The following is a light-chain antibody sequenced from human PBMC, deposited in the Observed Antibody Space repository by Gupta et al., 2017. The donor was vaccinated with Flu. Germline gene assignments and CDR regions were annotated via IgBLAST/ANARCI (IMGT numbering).Light chain of an antibody. CDR3: DSDGSSDV. Sequence: SCTGTRIGIGGNNYVARYQQDPGKHPRLMIDEGKTGPAGVPDRFSGSKSGNTASLTVAGRQSEDEDDYYCDSDGSSDVFGTGTKVTVL. V-gene: IGLV2-8*01. J-gene: IGLJ1*01. CDR2: EGK. CDR1: RIGIGGNNY.